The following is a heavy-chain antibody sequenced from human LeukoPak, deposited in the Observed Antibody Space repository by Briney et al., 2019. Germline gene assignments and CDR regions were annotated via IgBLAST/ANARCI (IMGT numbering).Heavy chain of an antibody. CDR2: VYSGGNT. Sequence: PGGSLRLSCAAAEFSFSSNYMSWVRQASGKGLECVSVVYSGGNTDYADSVKGRFTISRDNSKNTLYLQMNSLRTEDMALYYCTRATDPSKGMDVWGQGTTVTVSS. CDR3: TRATDPSKGMDV. V-gene: IGHV3-53*01. J-gene: IGHJ6*02. D-gene: IGHD4-11*01. CDR1: EFSFSSNY.